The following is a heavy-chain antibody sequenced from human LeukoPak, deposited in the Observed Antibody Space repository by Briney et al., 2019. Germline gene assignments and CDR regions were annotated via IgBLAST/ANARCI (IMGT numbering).Heavy chain of an antibody. CDR2: IKQDGSEK. Sequence: PGGSLRLSCAASGFTFSSYWMSWVRQALGKGLEWVANIKQDGSEKYYVDSVKGRFTISRDNAKNSLYLQMNSLRAEDTAVYYCARDLIFDCSSTSRYQRIYYYYGMDVWGQGTTVTVSS. V-gene: IGHV3-7*01. CDR3: ARDLIFDCSSTSRYQRIYYYYGMDV. D-gene: IGHD2-2*01. CDR1: GFTFSSYW. J-gene: IGHJ6*02.